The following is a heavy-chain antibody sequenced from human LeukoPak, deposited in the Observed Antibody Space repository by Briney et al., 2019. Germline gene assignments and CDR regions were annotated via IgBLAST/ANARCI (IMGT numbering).Heavy chain of an antibody. V-gene: IGHV3-30*18. CDR3: AKDGSSWTGFDY. Sequence: GRSLRLSCAASGFTFSSYGMHWVRQAPGKGLEWVAVISYDGSNRYYADSVKGRFTISRDNSKNTLYLQMNSLRAEDTAVYYCAKDGSSWTGFDYWAREPWSPSPQ. J-gene: IGHJ4*02. D-gene: IGHD6-13*01. CDR1: GFTFSSYG. CDR2: ISYDGSNR.